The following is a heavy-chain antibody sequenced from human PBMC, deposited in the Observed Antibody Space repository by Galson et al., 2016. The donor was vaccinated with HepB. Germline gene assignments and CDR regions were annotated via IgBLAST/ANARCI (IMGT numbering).Heavy chain of an antibody. CDR1: GFTFDYHH. J-gene: IGHJ4*02. CDR3: ARDHSGRGWREYYVDS. V-gene: IGHV3-30-3*01. Sequence: SLRLSCAASGFTFDYHHMHWVRQAPGKGLEWVALISDDGSRTYDADSVKGRFTISRDNSQNTLYLQMNSLTADDTAVYYCARDHSGRGWREYYVDSWGQGTLVTVSS. CDR2: ISDDGSRT. D-gene: IGHD6-19*01.